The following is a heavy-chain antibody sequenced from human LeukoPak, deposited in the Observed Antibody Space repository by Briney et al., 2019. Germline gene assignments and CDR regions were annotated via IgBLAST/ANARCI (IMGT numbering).Heavy chain of an antibody. CDR2: ITASGDST. CDR1: GFPFSSYP. V-gene: IGHV3-23*01. CDR3: AKYGGIVATIF. D-gene: IGHD5-12*01. J-gene: IGHJ4*02. Sequence: TGGSLRLSCAGSGFPFSSYPISWVRQPPGKGLEWVSAITASGDSTYSADSVKGRFTISRDNSRNTLFLEMSSLRAEDTAVYYCAKYGGIVATIFWGQGTLVTVSS.